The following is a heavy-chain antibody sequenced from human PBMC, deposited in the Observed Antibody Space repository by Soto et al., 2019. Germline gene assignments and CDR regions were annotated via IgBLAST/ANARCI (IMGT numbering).Heavy chain of an antibody. Sequence: PGGSLRLSCAASGFAFDDYAMHWVRQVAGKVLEWVSGINWNSGSIGYGDSVKGRFAISRDNAKNSLHLQMNSLSAEDTAFYYCVKDESINWYSGHFRHWGQGTLVTVSS. CDR2: INWNSGSI. V-gene: IGHV3-9*01. CDR1: GFAFDDYA. D-gene: IGHD6-13*01. J-gene: IGHJ1*01. CDR3: VKDESINWYSGHFRH.